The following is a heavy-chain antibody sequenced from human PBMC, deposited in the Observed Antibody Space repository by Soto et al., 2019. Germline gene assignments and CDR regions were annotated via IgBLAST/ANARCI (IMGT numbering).Heavy chain of an antibody. V-gene: IGHV4-59*01. J-gene: IGHJ4*03. D-gene: IGHD2-21*01. CDR1: GVPITINY. CDR3: ARDACGPYDH. CDR2: IYYSGST. Sequence: SETLSLTCTASGVPITINYGSWLRQAPGKGLEWIGSIYYSGSTTYNPSRKSRVTISADTSNVQFSLKLNSVTAADPAVYCSARDACGPYDHCGPGILVTVAS.